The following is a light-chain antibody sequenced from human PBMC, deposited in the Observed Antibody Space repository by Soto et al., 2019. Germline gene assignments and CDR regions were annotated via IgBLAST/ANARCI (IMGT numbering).Light chain of an antibody. J-gene: IGKJ1*01. CDR1: QSISSW. CDR3: QQYNSLGT. V-gene: IGKV1-5*03. Sequence: DIQMTQSPSTLSASVGDRVTITCRASQSISSWLAWYQQKPGKAPKLLIYKASSLESGVPSRFSGSGSGTEFTLTISSLPPDVFATYYCQQYNSLGTFGQGTKLEIK. CDR2: KAS.